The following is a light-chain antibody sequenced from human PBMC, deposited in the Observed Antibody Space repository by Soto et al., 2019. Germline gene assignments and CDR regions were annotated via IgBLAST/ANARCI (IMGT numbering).Light chain of an antibody. J-gene: IGKJ4*01. CDR2: AAS. V-gene: IGKV1-9*01. CDR1: QGISGY. Sequence: IQLTQSPSFLSASAGDRVTITCRASQGISGYLAWYQQRPGKAPKLLIYAASTLQSGVPSRFSGSGSGTEFTLTIGCLQPEDFATYSCQQLYSYPLTFGGGTKVEIK. CDR3: QQLYSYPLT.